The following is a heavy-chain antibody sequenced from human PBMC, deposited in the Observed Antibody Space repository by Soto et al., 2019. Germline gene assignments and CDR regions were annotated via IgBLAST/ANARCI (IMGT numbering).Heavy chain of an antibody. CDR2: INHSGST. D-gene: IGHD4-17*01. CDR1: GGSFSGYY. V-gene: IGHV4-34*01. J-gene: IGHJ6*02. CDR3: ARGYGDYRYGMDV. Sequence: QVQLQQWGAGLLKPSETLSLTCAVYGGSFSGYYWSWIRQPPGKGLEWIGEINHSGSTNYNPSLKSRITISVDTSKNQFSLKRSSVTAADTAVYYCARGYGDYRYGMDVWGQGTTVTVSS.